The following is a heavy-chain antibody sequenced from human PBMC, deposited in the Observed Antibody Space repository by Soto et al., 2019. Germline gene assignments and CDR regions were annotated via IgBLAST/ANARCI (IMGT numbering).Heavy chain of an antibody. CDR2: IWYDGTNK. CDR3: ARGPKGDYVGVDV. V-gene: IGHV3-33*01. CDR1: GFTFSSHG. D-gene: IGHD4-17*01. Sequence: QVQLVESGGGVVQPGRSLRLSCVASGFTFSSHGMHWVRQAPGKGLEWVAVIWYDGTNKYYADSVKGRFTISRDNSKNTAYLQMNSLRAEDTALYYCARGPKGDYVGVDVWGQGTLVTVSS. J-gene: IGHJ4*02.